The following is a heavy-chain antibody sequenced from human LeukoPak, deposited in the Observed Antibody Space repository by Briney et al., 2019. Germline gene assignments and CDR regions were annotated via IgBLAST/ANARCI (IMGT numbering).Heavy chain of an antibody. Sequence: GGSLRLSCAASGFTFSSYWMSWVRQAPGKGLEWVANIKQDGSEKYYVDSVKGRFTISRDNAKNSLYLQMNSLRAEDTAVYYCARSIRYFDWLPSGFDIWGQGTMVTVSS. CDR3: ARSIRYFDWLPSGFDI. J-gene: IGHJ3*02. V-gene: IGHV3-7*01. D-gene: IGHD3-9*01. CDR1: GFTFSSYW. CDR2: IKQDGSEK.